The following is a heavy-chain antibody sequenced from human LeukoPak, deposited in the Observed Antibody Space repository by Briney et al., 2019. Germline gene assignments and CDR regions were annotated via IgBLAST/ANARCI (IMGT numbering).Heavy chain of an antibody. V-gene: IGHV4-59*01. J-gene: IGHJ6*03. CDR1: GGSISGYN. Sequence: SETLSLTCTVSGGSISGYNWSWLRQPPGKGLEWLGYIYYSGSSNYNPSLKSRVTMSADTSKNQFSLKLSSVTAADTAVYYCARVPRSYYYYYYMDVWGKGTTVTVSS. CDR3: ARVPRSYYYYYYMDV. CDR2: IYYSGSS.